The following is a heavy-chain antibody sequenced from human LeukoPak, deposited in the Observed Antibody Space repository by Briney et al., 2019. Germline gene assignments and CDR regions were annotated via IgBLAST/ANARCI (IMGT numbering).Heavy chain of an antibody. J-gene: IGHJ4*01. CDR1: RFTFSSHA. V-gene: IGHV3-30*04. CDR2: ISYDGSNQ. CDR3: ARDPYSSAWYIDF. Sequence: WGSLRLSCAASRFTFSSHAMHWVRQAPGKGLEWVAVISYDGSNQFYADSVKGRFTISRDNSRNTLYLQMNSLRLEDTAVYYCARDPYSSAWYIDFWGQGTLVTVSS. D-gene: IGHD6-19*01.